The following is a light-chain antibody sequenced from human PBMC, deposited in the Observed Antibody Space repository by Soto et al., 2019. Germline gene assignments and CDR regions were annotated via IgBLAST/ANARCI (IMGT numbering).Light chain of an antibody. CDR3: QQRSNWPLT. CDR2: DAS. Sequence: EIVLTQSPATLSLSPGERATLSCRASQSVSTYLAWYRQKPGQAPRLLIYDASNRAAGIPARFSGSGSGTDFTLTISRLDSEDFAVYYCQQRSNWPLTFGGGTRVDI. CDR1: QSVSTY. V-gene: IGKV3-11*01. J-gene: IGKJ4*01.